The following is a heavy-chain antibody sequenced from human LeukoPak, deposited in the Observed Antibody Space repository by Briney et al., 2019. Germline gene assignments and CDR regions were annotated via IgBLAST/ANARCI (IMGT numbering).Heavy chain of an antibody. J-gene: IGHJ4*02. CDR3: ARSPQEIFDF. CDR2: ISGSGGNT. CDR1: GFTFRDYT. Sequence: PGGSLRLSCTASGFTFRDYTMSWVRQAPGKGLEWVSVISGSGGNTYYADSVKGRFTISRDNSKNTLYLQMISLRAEDTAVYYCARSPQEIFDFWGQGTLVTVSS. V-gene: IGHV3-23*01.